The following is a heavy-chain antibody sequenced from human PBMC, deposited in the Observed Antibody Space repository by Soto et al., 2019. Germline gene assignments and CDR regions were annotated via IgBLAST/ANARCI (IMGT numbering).Heavy chain of an antibody. D-gene: IGHD2-2*02. V-gene: IGHV4-59*01. J-gene: IGHJ5*02. Sequence: SETLSLTCTVSGGSISSYYWSWNRQPPGKGLEWIGYIYYSGSTNYNPSLKSRVTISVDTSKNQFSLKLSSVTAADTAVYYCGRDGCIITSCYTAGGWFDPWGQGTLVTVPS. CDR1: GGSISSYY. CDR2: IYYSGST. CDR3: GRDGCIITSCYTAGGWFDP.